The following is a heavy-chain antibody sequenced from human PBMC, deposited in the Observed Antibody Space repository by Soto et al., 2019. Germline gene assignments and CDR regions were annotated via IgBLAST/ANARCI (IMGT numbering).Heavy chain of an antibody. CDR3: ARGGQGTGGYSYGRD. Sequence: QVQLVQSGAEVKKPGSSVKVSCKASGGTFSSYAISWVRQAPGQGLEWMGGIIPILGTANYAQKFQGRFTITADESKSTAYMELSSLRSEDTAVYYCARGGQGTGGYSYGRDWGKGTLGTVSS. D-gene: IGHD5-18*01. J-gene: IGHJ4*02. CDR1: GGTFSSYA. CDR2: IIPILGTA. V-gene: IGHV1-69*01.